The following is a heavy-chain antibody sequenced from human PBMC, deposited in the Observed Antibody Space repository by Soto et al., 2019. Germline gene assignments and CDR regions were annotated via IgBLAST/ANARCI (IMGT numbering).Heavy chain of an antibody. CDR2: ISSSSSYT. V-gene: IGHV3-11*06. Sequence: QVQLVESGGGLVKPGGSLRLSCAASGFTFSDYYMSWIRQAPGKGLEWVSYISSSSSYTNYADSVKGRFTISRDNAKNSLYLQMNSLRAEDTAVYYCARDRSFYYDSSNSGYDAFDIWGQGTMVTVSS. D-gene: IGHD3-22*01. CDR1: GFTFSDYY. J-gene: IGHJ3*02. CDR3: ARDRSFYYDSSNSGYDAFDI.